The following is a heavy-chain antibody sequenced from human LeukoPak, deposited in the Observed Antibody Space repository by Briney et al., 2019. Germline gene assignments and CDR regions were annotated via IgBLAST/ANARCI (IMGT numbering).Heavy chain of an antibody. V-gene: IGHV1-18*01. Sequence: ASVKVSCKASGYTYTSYGISWVRQAPGQGLEWMGWISAYNGNTNYAQKLQGRVTMTTDTSTSTAYMELRSLRSDDTAVYYCVRLRLGELSSGFDYWGQGTLVTVSS. J-gene: IGHJ4*02. CDR3: VRLRLGELSSGFDY. CDR2: ISAYNGNT. D-gene: IGHD3-16*02. CDR1: GYTYTSYG.